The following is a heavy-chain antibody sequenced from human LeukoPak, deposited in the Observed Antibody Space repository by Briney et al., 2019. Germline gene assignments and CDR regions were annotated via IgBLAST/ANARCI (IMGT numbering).Heavy chain of an antibody. CDR1: GFTFSSYA. V-gene: IGHV3-30-3*01. CDR3: ARDGASLRYFDWLFPENWFDP. CDR2: ISYDGSNK. Sequence: PGGSLRLSCAASGFTFSSYAMHWVRQAPGKGLEGVAVISYDGSNKYYADSVKGRFTISRDNSKNTLYLQMNSLRAEDTAVYYCARDGASLRYFDWLFPENWFDPWGQGTLVTVSS. D-gene: IGHD3-9*01. J-gene: IGHJ5*02.